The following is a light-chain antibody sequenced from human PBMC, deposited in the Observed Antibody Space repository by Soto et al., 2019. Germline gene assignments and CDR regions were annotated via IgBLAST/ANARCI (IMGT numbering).Light chain of an antibody. Sequence: EIVMTQSPATLSVSPGERATLSCRASQSVSSNLAWYQQKPGQAPRLLIYGASTRATGIPARFSGSGSGTEFTLTISGLRSDDCAVYYCQQYNNWPPPYTFGQGTKLEIK. CDR2: GAS. V-gene: IGKV3-15*01. J-gene: IGKJ2*01. CDR1: QSVSSN. CDR3: QQYNNWPPPYT.